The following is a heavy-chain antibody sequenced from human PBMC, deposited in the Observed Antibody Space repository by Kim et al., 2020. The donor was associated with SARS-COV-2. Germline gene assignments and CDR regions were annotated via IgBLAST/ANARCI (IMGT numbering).Heavy chain of an antibody. CDR3: ARIYYDNDAYPYYFDY. V-gene: IGHV1-18*04. CDR1: GYIFSTYG. Sequence: ASVKVSCRTSGYIFSTYGIGWVRQAPGQGLEWLGWISPSNGNTNYAQRFQGRVTVTTDRSTSSAYMELWSLTSDDTAFYYCARIYYDNDAYPYYFDYWGQGTLVTLSS. CDR2: ISPSNGNT. J-gene: IGHJ4*02. D-gene: IGHD3-22*01.